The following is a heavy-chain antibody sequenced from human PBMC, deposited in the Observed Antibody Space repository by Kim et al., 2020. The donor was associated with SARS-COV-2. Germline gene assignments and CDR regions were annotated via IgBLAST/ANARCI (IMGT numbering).Heavy chain of an antibody. J-gene: IGHJ4*02. D-gene: IGHD6-13*01. CDR1: GGSISSSSYY. CDR3: ARPGKVWVAAAYFDY. Sequence: SETLSLTCTVSGGSISSSSYYWGWIRQPPGKGLEWIGSIYYTGNTYYNPSLKGRVTISVDTSKNQFSLKLSSATTADTAVYYCARPGKVWVAAAYFDYWGQGTLVTVTS. V-gene: IGHV4-39*01. CDR2: IYYTGNT.